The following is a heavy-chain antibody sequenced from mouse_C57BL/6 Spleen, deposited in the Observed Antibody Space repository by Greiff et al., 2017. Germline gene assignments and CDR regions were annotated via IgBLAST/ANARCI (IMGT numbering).Heavy chain of an antibody. J-gene: IGHJ1*03. CDR1: GFNIKNTY. V-gene: IGHV14-3*01. CDR2: IDPANGNT. CDR3: ASDFHSNYVLDFDV. D-gene: IGHD2-5*01. Sequence: VQLQQSVAELVRPGASVKLSCTASGFNIKNTYMHWVKQRPEQGLEWIGRIDPANGNTKYAPKFQGKATITVDTSSHTAYLQLSSLTSEYTAIYYWASDFHSNYVLDFDVWGTGTTVTVSS.